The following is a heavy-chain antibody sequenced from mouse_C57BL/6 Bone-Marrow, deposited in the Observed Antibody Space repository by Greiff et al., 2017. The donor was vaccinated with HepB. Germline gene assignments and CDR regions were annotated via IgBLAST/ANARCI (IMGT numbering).Heavy chain of an antibody. V-gene: IGHV1-81*01. CDR1: GYTFTSSG. D-gene: IGHD3-2*02. Sequence: VKLMESGAELARPGASVKLSCKASGYTFTSSGISWVKQRTGQGLEWIGEIYPRSGNTYYNEKFKGKATLTADKSSSTAYMELRSLTSEDSAVYFCARRRQLRSHFDYWGQGTTLTVSS. CDR2: IYPRSGNT. J-gene: IGHJ2*01. CDR3: ARRRQLRSHFDY.